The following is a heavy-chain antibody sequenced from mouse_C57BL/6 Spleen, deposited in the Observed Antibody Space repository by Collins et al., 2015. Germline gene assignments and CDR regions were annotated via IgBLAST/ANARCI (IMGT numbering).Heavy chain of an antibody. CDR3: TRGVYDGYYEFAY. Sequence: LQQPGSELVRPGASVKLSCKASGYTFTSYWMHWVKQRHGQGLEWIGNIYPGSGSTNYDEKFKSKGTLTVDTSSSTAYMHLSSLTSEDSAVYYCTRGVYDGYYEFAYWGQGTLVTVSA. D-gene: IGHD2-3*01. CDR2: IYPGSGST. V-gene: IGHV1S22*01. J-gene: IGHJ3*01. CDR1: GYTFTSYW.